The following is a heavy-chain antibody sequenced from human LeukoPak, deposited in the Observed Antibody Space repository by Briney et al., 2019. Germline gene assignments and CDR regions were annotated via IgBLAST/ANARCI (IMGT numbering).Heavy chain of an antibody. J-gene: IGHJ4*02. V-gene: IGHV3-21*01. Sequence: KTGRSLRLSCAASGFTFSSYGMHWVRQAPGKGLEWVSSISSSSSYIYYADSVKGRFTISRDNAKNSLYLQMNSLRAEDTAVYYCARDSPSMIVALFDYWGQGTLVTVSS. CDR2: ISSSSSYI. D-gene: IGHD3-22*01. CDR3: ARDSPSMIVALFDY. CDR1: GFTFSSYG.